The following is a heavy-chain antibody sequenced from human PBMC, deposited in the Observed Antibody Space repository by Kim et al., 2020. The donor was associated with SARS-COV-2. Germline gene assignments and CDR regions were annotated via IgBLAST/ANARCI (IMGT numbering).Heavy chain of an antibody. CDR2: IYYSGST. CDR3: ARGFDY. J-gene: IGHJ4*02. CDR1: GGSISSYY. V-gene: IGHV4-59*01. Sequence: SETLSLTCTVSGGSISSYYCSWIRQPPGKGLEWIGYIYYSGSTNYNPSLKRRVTISVDTSKNQFSLKLSSVTAADTAAYYCARGFDYWGQGTLVTLSS.